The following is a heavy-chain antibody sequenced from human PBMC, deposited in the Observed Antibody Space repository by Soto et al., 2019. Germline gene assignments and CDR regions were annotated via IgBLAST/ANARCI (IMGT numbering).Heavy chain of an antibody. J-gene: IGHJ4*02. CDR2: ISAYNGNT. CDR1: GYTFTSYG. D-gene: IGHD2-8*01. V-gene: IGHV1-18*01. Sequence: QVQLVQSGAEVKKPGASVKVSCKASGYTFTSYGISWVRQAPGQGLEWMGWISAYNGNTNYAQKLQGRVTMTTDTSTSTAYMELRSLRADDTAVYYCAREGRVSGARILYPNRPTDYWGQGTLVTVSS. CDR3: AREGRVSGARILYPNRPTDY.